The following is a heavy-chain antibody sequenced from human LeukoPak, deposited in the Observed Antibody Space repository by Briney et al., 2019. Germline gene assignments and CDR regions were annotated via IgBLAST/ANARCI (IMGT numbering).Heavy chain of an antibody. Sequence: GGSLRLSCAASGFTFDDYAMHWVRQAPGKGLEWVPLISGDGGSTYYADSVKGRFTISRDNSKNSLYLQMNSLRTEDTALYYCAKASIAVAGGTPTPFDYWGQGTLVTVSS. CDR3: AKASIAVAGGTPTPFDY. V-gene: IGHV3-43*02. CDR2: ISGDGGST. CDR1: GFTFDDYA. D-gene: IGHD6-19*01. J-gene: IGHJ4*02.